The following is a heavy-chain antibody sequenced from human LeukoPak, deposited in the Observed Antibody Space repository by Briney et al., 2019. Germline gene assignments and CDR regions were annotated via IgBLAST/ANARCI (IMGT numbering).Heavy chain of an antibody. CDR2: ISAYNGNT. Sequence: AASVKVSCKASGYTFTNFGISWVRQASGQGLEWMGWISAYNGNTNYAQRLQGRVTLTTDTSTSTAYMELGSLGSDDTAVYYCARDQVVGATAGTFDYWGQGTLVTVSP. D-gene: IGHD1-26*01. CDR3: ARDQVVGATAGTFDY. J-gene: IGHJ4*02. V-gene: IGHV1-18*01. CDR1: GYTFTNFG.